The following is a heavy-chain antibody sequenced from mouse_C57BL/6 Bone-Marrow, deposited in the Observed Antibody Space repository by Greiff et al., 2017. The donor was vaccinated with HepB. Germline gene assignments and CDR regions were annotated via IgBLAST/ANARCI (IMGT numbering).Heavy chain of an antibody. CDR2: INPNYGTT. V-gene: IGHV1-39*01. Sequence: EVKLLESGPELVKPGASVKISCKASGYSFTDYNMNWVKQSNGKSLEWIGVINPNYGTTSYNQKFKGKATLTVDQSSSTAYMQLNSLTSEDSAVYYCVVITTVVPYAMDYWGQGTSVTVSS. D-gene: IGHD1-1*01. J-gene: IGHJ4*01. CDR3: VVITTVVPYAMDY. CDR1: GYSFTDYN.